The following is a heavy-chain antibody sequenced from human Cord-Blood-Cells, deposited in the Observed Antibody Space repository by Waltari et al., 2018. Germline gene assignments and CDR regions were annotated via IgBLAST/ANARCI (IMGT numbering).Heavy chain of an antibody. D-gene: IGHD6-6*01. CDR3: ARDFNSSSYYFDY. J-gene: IGHJ4*02. Sequence: QVQLVESGGGVVQPGRSLRLSCAASGFTFSSYGMHWVRQAPGKGLEWVGVIWYDGSNKYYADSVKGRFTISRDNSKNTLYLQMNSLRAEDTAVYYCARDFNSSSYYFDYWGQGTLVTVSS. CDR2: IWYDGSNK. CDR1: GFTFSSYG. V-gene: IGHV3-33*01.